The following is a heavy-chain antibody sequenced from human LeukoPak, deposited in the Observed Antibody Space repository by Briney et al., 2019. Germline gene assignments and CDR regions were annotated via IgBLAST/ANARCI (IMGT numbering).Heavy chain of an antibody. CDR1: GYSFTTYD. CDR3: ARGRYSYGYDY. V-gene: IGHV1-8*03. D-gene: IGHD5-18*01. CDR2: MNPNSGNT. Sequence: ASVKVSCKASGYSFTTYDINWVRQATGQGLEWMGWMNPNSGNTAYTQKFQGGVTITRNTSISTAYMELSSLRSEDTAVYYCARGRYSYGYDYWGQGTLVTVSS. J-gene: IGHJ4*02.